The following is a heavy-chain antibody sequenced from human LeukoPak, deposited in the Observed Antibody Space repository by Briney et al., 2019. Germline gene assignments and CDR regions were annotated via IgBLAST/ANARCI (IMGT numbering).Heavy chain of an antibody. D-gene: IGHD3/OR15-3a*01. Sequence: ASVKVSCKASGYTFTSYGISWVRQAPGQGLEWMGWINPNSGGTNYAQKFQGWVTMTRDTSISTAYMELSRLRSDDTAVYYCARGEGLYFDYWGQGTLVTVSS. V-gene: IGHV1-2*04. CDR2: INPNSGGT. J-gene: IGHJ4*02. CDR3: ARGEGLYFDY. CDR1: GYTFTSYG.